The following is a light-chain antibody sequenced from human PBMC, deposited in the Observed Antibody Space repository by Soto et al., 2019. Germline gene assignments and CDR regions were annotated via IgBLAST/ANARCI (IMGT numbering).Light chain of an antibody. CDR1: QSVGSNH. Sequence: ENVLTQSPGTLSLSPGEGATLSCRASQSVGSNHLAWYQQKPGQAPRLLIYGASIRATGIPARFSGSGSGTDFTLTINRLEPEDFAVYYCQQYCSSLITFGQGTRLDIK. J-gene: IGKJ5*01. CDR2: GAS. CDR3: QQYCSSLIT. V-gene: IGKV3-20*01.